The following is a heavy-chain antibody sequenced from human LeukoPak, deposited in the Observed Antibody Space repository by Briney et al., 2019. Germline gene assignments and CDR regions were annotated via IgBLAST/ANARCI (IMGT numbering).Heavy chain of an antibody. CDR1: GYTFTSYY. D-gene: IGHD3-9*01. CDR3: ARDFYDILTGYLDY. J-gene: IGHJ4*02. Sequence: GASVKVSCKASGYTFTSYYMHWVRQAPGQGLKWLGIINPSGGSTTYAQKFQGRVTMTRDTSTNTLYMELSSLTSDDTAVYYCARDFYDILTGYLDYWGQGTLVTVSS. V-gene: IGHV1-46*01. CDR2: INPSGGST.